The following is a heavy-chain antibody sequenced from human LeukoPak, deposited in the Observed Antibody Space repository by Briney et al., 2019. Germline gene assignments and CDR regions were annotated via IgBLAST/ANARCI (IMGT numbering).Heavy chain of an antibody. J-gene: IGHJ4*02. CDR3: AKACSIIAVAQDY. V-gene: IGHV3-74*01. D-gene: IGHD6-19*01. Sequence: PGGSLRLSCAASGFTFSSYWMHWVRQAPGKGLVWVSRINSDGSSTSYADSVKGRSTISRDNSKNTLYLQMNSLRAEDTAVYYCAKACSIIAVAQDYWGQGTLVTVSS. CDR1: GFTFSSYW. CDR2: INSDGSST.